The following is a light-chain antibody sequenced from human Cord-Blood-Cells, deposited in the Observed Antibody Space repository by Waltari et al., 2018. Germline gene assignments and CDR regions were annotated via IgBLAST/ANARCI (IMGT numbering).Light chain of an antibody. CDR1: SSDVGGYNY. V-gene: IGLV2-14*01. Sequence: QSALTQPASVSGSPGPSITISCTGTSSDVGGYNYVSWYQQHPGKAPKLMIYDVSNRPSGVSNRFSGSKSGNTASLTISGLQAEDEADYYCSSYTSSSTRVIGGGTKLTVL. CDR2: DVS. CDR3: SSYTSSSTRV. J-gene: IGLJ2*01.